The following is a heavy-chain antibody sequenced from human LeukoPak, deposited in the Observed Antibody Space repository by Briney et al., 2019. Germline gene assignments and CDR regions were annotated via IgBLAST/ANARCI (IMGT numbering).Heavy chain of an antibody. V-gene: IGHV4-59*08. CDR2: IYNTGSP. Sequence: SETLSLTCTVSGGSISTYYWSWIRQPPGKGLEWIGYIYNTGSPNYHPSLKSRVTISVDTSNNQFSLKLNSVTAADTAVYYCASLFDIVVVPAAMRGTGWGQGTLVTVSS. J-gene: IGHJ4*02. CDR1: GGSISTYY. D-gene: IGHD2-2*01. CDR3: ASLFDIVVVPAAMRGTG.